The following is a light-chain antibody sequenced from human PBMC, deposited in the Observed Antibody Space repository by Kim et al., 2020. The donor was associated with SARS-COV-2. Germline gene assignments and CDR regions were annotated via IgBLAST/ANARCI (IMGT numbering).Light chain of an antibody. J-gene: IGLJ2*01. Sequence: APGKTASVTCGGKNIGSKSVHWYQQKPGQAPVLVIYYDRDRPLGIPERFSGSNSGNTAILTITRVEAGDEADYYCQVWDSSSAVIFGGGTQLTVL. V-gene: IGLV3-21*04. CDR2: YDR. CDR1: NIGSKS. CDR3: QVWDSSSAVI.